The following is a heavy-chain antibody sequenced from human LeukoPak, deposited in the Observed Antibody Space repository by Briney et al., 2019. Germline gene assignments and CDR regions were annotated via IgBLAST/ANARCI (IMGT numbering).Heavy chain of an antibody. CDR3: ARIHGSYLYYFDY. Sequence: GGSLRLSCAASGFTVSSNYMSWVRQAPGKGLEWVSVIYSGGSTYYADSVKGRFTISRDNSKNTLYLQMNSLRAEDTAAYYCARIHGSYLYYFDYWGQGTLVTVSS. V-gene: IGHV3-53*01. CDR1: GFTVSSNY. CDR2: IYSGGST. D-gene: IGHD1-26*01. J-gene: IGHJ4*02.